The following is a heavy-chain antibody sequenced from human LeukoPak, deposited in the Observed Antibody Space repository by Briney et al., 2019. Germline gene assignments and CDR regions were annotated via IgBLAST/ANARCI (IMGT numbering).Heavy chain of an antibody. V-gene: IGHV1-69*13. J-gene: IGHJ4*02. D-gene: IGHD4-17*01. CDR1: GGTFSSYA. CDR2: IIPIFGTA. CDR3: ARGSPYGDYYSLPFDY. Sequence: SVKVSCKASGGTFSSYAISWVRQAPGQGLEWMGGIIPIFGTANYAQKFQGRVTITADESTSTAYMELSSLRSEDTAVYYCARGSPYGDYYSLPFDYWGQGTLVTVSS.